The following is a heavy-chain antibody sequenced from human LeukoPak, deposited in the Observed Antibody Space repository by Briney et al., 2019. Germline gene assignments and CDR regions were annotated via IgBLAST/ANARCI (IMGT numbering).Heavy chain of an antibody. CDR2: ISAYNGNT. V-gene: IGHV1-18*04. Sequence: GASVKVSCKASGYTFTSYGISWVRQAPGQGLEWMGWISAYNGNTNYAQKLQGRVTTTTDTSTSTAYMELRSLRSDDTAVYYCARVNSRLAVSGYGHYDYWGQGTLVTVSS. J-gene: IGHJ4*02. CDR1: GYTFTSYG. D-gene: IGHD5-12*01. CDR3: ARVNSRLAVSGYGHYDY.